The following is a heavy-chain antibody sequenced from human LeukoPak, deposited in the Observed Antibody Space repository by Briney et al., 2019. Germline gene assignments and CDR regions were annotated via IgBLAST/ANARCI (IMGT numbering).Heavy chain of an antibody. CDR3: ARDRITMMVGGSNFDY. Sequence: GRSLRLSCAASGFTFSGYAMHWVRQAPGKGLEWVAVISYDGSNKYYADSVKGRFTISRDNSKNTLYLQMNSLRAEDTAVYYCARDRITMMVGGSNFDYWGQGTLVTVSS. CDR1: GFTFSGYA. CDR2: ISYDGSNK. D-gene: IGHD3-22*01. J-gene: IGHJ4*02. V-gene: IGHV3-30-3*01.